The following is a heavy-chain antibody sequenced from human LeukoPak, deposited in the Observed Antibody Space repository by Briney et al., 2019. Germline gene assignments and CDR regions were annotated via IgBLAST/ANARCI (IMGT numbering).Heavy chain of an antibody. J-gene: IGHJ4*02. D-gene: IGHD3-10*01. Sequence: GGSLRLSCAASGFTLSSYAMSWVRQAPGKGLEWVSAISTSGGSTYYADSVKGRFTISRDNSKNTLYLQMNSLSAEDTAVYSCASYYGWGSYYTKDYWGQGTLVTVSS. CDR2: ISTSGGST. V-gene: IGHV3-23*01. CDR1: GFTLSSYA. CDR3: ASYYGWGSYYTKDY.